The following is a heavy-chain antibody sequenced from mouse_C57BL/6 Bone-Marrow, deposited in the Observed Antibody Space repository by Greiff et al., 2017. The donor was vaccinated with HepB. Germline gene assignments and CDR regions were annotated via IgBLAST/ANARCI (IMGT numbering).Heavy chain of an antibody. CDR2: ISNGGGST. D-gene: IGHD3-2*02. Sequence: EVQLVESGGGLVQPGGSLKLSCAASGFTFSDYYMYWVRQTPEKRLEWVAYISNGGGSTYYPDTVKGRFTISRDNAKNTLYLQMSRLKSEDTAMYYCARHSGDWGQGTLVTVSA. J-gene: IGHJ3*01. CDR3: ARHSGD. CDR1: GFTFSDYY. V-gene: IGHV5-12*01.